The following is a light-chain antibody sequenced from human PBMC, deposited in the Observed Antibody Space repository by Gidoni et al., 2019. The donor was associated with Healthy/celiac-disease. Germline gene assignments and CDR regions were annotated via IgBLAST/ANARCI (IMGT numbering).Light chain of an antibody. V-gene: IGLV3-1*01. CDR2: QDS. CDR1: KLGDKY. Sequence: SDELTQPPSVFVSPGQTASITCSGDKLGDKYACWYQQKPGQSPVLVIYQDSKRPSGIPERFSGSNSGNTATLTISGTQAMDEADYYCQAWDSSTSVVFGGGTKLTVL. J-gene: IGLJ2*01. CDR3: QAWDSSTSVV.